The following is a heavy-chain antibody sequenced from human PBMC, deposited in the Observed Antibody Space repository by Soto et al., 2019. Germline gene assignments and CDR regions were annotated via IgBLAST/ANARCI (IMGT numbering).Heavy chain of an antibody. D-gene: IGHD6-13*01. V-gene: IGHV3-11*04. CDR3: ATALAWTYSSSWYDY. CDR2: ISGSGSTI. Sequence: GGSLRLSCAASGFTFSDYYMSWIRQAPGKGLEWLSHISGSGSTIYYADSVKGRFTISRDNAKNSLYLQMNSLRAEDTAVYYCATALAWTYSSSWYDYWGQGTLVTVSS. J-gene: IGHJ4*02. CDR1: GFTFSDYY.